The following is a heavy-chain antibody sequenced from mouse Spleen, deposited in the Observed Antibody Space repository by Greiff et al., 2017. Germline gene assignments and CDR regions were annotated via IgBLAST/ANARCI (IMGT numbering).Heavy chain of an antibody. J-gene: IGHJ4*01. CDR2: IYPRDGST. CDR3: ARDDYSYGLYAMDY. D-gene: IGHD2-12*01. CDR1: GYTFTSYD. Sequence: VRLVESGPELVKPGASVKLSCKASGYTFTSYDINWVKQRPGQGLEWIGWIYPRDGSTKYNEKFKGKATLTVDTSSSTAYMELHSLTSEDSAVYFCARDDYSYGLYAMDYWGQGTSVTVSS. V-gene: IGHV1-85*01.